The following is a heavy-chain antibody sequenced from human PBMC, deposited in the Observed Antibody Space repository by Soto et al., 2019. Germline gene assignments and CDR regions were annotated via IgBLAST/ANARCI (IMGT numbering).Heavy chain of an antibody. D-gene: IGHD6-19*01. CDR1: GGSITSFY. V-gene: IGHV4-59*01. CDR3: TRGSSGWFPRPLDY. CDR2: IYYNGNT. Sequence: QVQLRESGPGLVKPSETLSLTCTVSGGSITSFYWSWVRQPPGKGLEWIGYIYYNGNTNYNPSLKSRVTKSVDTSKNQFSLNLSSVTAADTAVYYCTRGSSGWFPRPLDYWGQGTLVTVSS. J-gene: IGHJ4*02.